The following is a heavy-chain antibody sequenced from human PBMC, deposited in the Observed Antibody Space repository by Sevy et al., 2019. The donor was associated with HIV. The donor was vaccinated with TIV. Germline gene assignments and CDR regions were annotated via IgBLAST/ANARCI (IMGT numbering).Heavy chain of an antibody. CDR3: GGGAVPDVEYGGDELDY. CDR2: IYHSGST. J-gene: IGHJ4*02. CDR1: GGSVSSGNYY. Sequence: SETLSLTCTVSGGSVSSGNYYWSWIRQPPGKGLEWIGYIYHSGSTDYNPSLKSRIMISLDTSKNQYSLKLISVLAADAAVYYCGGGAVPDVEYGGDELDYWGQGTLVTVSS. D-gene: IGHD2-21*02. V-gene: IGHV4-61*01.